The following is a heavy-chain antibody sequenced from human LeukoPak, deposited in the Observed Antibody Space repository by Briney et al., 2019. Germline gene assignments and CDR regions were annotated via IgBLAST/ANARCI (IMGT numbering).Heavy chain of an antibody. V-gene: IGHV3-23*01. D-gene: IGHD2-15*01. CDR2: FSGSGSGT. Sequence: GGSLRLSCAASGFTFSNYAMSWVRQAPGRGLEWVSTFSGSGSGTHYADSVKGRFTISRDNSKNTLYLQMNSLRAEDTAIYYCAKGGYCSGGNCPRLDAFDLWGQGTRVIVSS. CDR3: AKGGYCSGGNCPRLDAFDL. CDR1: GFTFSNYA. J-gene: IGHJ3*01.